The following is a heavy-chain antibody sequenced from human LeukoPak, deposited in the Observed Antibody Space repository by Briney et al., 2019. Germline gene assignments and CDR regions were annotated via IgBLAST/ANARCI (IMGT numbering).Heavy chain of an antibody. CDR3: ARAFYDFWSGYYNPHFDY. J-gene: IGHJ4*02. CDR2: TNPNSGGT. V-gene: IGHV1-2*02. Sequence: ASVKVSCKASGYTFTGYYMHWVRQAPGQGLEWMGWTNPNSGGTNYAQKFQGRVTMTRDTSISTAYMELSRLRSDDTAVYYCARAFYDFWSGYYNPHFDYWGQGTLVTVSS. D-gene: IGHD3-3*01. CDR1: GYTFTGYY.